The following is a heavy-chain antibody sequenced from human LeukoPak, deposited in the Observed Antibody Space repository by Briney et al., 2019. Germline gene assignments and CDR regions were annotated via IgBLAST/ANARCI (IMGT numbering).Heavy chain of an antibody. CDR1: GYSFTDYY. Sequence: ASVKVSCKASGYSFTDYYMHWVRQAPGQGLEWMGWINPNSGGTSYAQKFQGRVTMTRDTSISTAYVELRSLRSDDTAVYYCARYSEFGELFWDYWGQGTLVTVSS. J-gene: IGHJ4*02. D-gene: IGHD3-10*01. CDR3: ARYSEFGELFWDY. CDR2: INPNSGGT. V-gene: IGHV1-2*02.